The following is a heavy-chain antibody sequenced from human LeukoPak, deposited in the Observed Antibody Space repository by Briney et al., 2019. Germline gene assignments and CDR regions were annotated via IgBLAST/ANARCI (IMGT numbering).Heavy chain of an antibody. CDR2: INWKGDTT. V-gene: IGHV3-20*04. CDR3: ARGLDVVSATNDAFDI. J-gene: IGHJ3*02. D-gene: IGHD2-15*01. CDR1: GFTFDDYD. Sequence: GGSLRLSCAASGFTFDDYDMTWVRQAPGKGLEWVSNINWKGDTTSYVDSVKGRFTISRDNAKNSLYLQMNSLRAEDTAVYYCARGLDVVSATNDAFDIWGQGTMVTVSS.